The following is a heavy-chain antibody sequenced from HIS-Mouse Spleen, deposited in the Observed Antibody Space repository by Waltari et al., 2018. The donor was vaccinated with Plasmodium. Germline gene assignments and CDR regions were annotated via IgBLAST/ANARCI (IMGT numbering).Heavy chain of an antibody. CDR3: ARVLGYKAAAGTFVEYFQH. D-gene: IGHD6-13*01. Sequence: QVQLVQSGAEVKKPGASVKVSCKASGYTFTGYYMHWVVQAPGQGLEWMGWINPNSGGTNYAQKFQGRVTMTRDTSISTAYMELSRLRSDDTAVYYCARVLGYKAAAGTFVEYFQHWGQGTLVTVSS. CDR1: GYTFTGYY. CDR2: INPNSGGT. J-gene: IGHJ1*01. V-gene: IGHV1-2*02.